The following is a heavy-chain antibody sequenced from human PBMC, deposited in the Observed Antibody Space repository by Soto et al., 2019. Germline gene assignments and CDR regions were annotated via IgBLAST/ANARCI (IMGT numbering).Heavy chain of an antibody. CDR2: IYATGTT. Sequence: SETLSLTCSVSGESISNFYWSWIRKSAGKGLEWIGRIYATGTTDYNPSLKSRVMMSVDTSKKQFSLKLRSVTAADTAVYYCVRDGTKTLRDWFDPWGQGISVTVSS. V-gene: IGHV4-4*07. CDR3: VRDGTKTLRDWFDP. J-gene: IGHJ5*02. CDR1: GESISNFY. D-gene: IGHD1-1*01.